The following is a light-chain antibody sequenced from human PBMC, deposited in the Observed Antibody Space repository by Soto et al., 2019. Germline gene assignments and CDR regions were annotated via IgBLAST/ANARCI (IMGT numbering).Light chain of an antibody. CDR1: SSDVVTYNL. J-gene: IGLJ1*01. V-gene: IGLV2-23*03. Sequence: QSVLTQPASVSGSPGQSISISCTGTSSDVVTYNLVSWYQQHPGKAPTVLIYEGTKRPSGVSNRFSGSKSGNTDSLTISGLQTEDEADYDCSSFAGSTTFSYVFGPGTKVTGL. CDR3: SSFAGSTTFSYV. CDR2: EGT.